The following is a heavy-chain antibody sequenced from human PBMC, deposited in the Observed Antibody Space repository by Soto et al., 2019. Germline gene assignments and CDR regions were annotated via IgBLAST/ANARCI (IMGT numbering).Heavy chain of an antibody. V-gene: IGHV3-23*01. J-gene: IGHJ6*02. CDR3: SKDSPPPFPRMDV. CDR1: GFTFFAYA. CDR2: ISGSGGYT. Sequence: EGQLLESGGGLVQPGGSLRLSCAASGFTFFAYAMTWVRQAPGKGLEWVSTISGSGGYTYYADSVKGRFTISRDSSKNTLYLQIHSLRAEDTAIYYCSKDSPPPFPRMDVLGQGTTVTVSS.